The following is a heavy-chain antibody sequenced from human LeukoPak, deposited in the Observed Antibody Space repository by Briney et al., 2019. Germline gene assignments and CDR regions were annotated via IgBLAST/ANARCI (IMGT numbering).Heavy chain of an antibody. CDR1: GFTFSSYA. CDR2: VRGGDAGT. V-gene: IGHV3-23*01. CDR3: AKNRGGSYYSGSDY. J-gene: IGHJ4*02. D-gene: IGHD1-26*01. Sequence: GGSLRLSCAASGFTFSSYAMNWVRQAPGKGLESASAVRGGDAGTSYADSVKGRFTISRDNSKNTLYLQMNSLRADDTAVYYCAKNRGGSYYSGSDYWGQGTLVTVSS.